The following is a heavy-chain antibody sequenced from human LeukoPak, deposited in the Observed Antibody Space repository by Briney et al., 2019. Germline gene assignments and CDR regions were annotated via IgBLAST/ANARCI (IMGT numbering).Heavy chain of an antibody. D-gene: IGHD6-13*01. J-gene: IGHJ4*02. CDR3: ARHIAYPGYSSSWYGFDY. CDR1: GGSFSGYY. Sequence: SETLSLTCAVYGGSFSGYYWSWIRQPPGKGLEGIGEINHSGSTNYNPSLKSRVTISVDTSKNQFSLKLSSVTAADTAVYYCARHIAYPGYSSSWYGFDYWGQGTLVTVSS. CDR2: INHSGST. V-gene: IGHV4-34*01.